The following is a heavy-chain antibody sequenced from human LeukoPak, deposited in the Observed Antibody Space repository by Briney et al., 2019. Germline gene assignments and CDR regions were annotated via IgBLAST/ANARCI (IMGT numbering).Heavy chain of an antibody. D-gene: IGHD2-21*02. J-gene: IGHJ4*02. CDR2: INPNSGGT. Sequence: ASVKVSCKASGYTFTGYYMHWVRQAPGQGLEWMGWINPNSGGTNYAQKFQGRVTMTRDTSISTAYMELSRLRSDDTAVYYCARDRFVVVTAIPWYWGQGTLVTVSS. V-gene: IGHV1-2*02. CDR1: GYTFTGYY. CDR3: ARDRFVVVTAIPWY.